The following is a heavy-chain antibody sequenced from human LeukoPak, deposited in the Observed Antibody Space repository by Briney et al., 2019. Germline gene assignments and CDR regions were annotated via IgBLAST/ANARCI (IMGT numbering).Heavy chain of an antibody. V-gene: IGHV3-23*01. J-gene: IGHJ4*01. D-gene: IGHD6-6*01. CDR3: QARHGY. CDR1: GFTFSSYA. CDR2: ISGSGGST. Sequence: GGSLRLSCAASGFTFSSYAMIWVRQAPGKGLEWVSAISGSGGSTYYANSVKGRFTVSRDNSKNTLYLQMESLRVEDTAIYYCQARHGYWGHGTLVTVSS.